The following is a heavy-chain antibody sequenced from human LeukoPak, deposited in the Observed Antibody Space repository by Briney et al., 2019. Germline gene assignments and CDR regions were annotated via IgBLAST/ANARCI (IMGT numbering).Heavy chain of an antibody. Sequence: PGGSLRLSCAASGFTFSSYAMHWVRQAPGKGLEWVAVISYDGSNKYYADSVKGRFTISRDNSKNTLYLQMNSLRAEDTAVYYCARGRYYDFWSGLDYWGQGTLVTVSS. CDR2: ISYDGSNK. CDR3: ARGRYYDFWSGLDY. V-gene: IGHV3-30-3*01. CDR1: GFTFSSYA. J-gene: IGHJ4*02. D-gene: IGHD3-3*01.